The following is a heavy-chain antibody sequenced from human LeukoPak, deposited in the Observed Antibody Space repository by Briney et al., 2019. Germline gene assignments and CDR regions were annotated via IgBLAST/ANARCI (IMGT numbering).Heavy chain of an antibody. CDR3: ARCRDEYSSSPYFDY. V-gene: IGHV4-59*11. D-gene: IGHD6-6*01. J-gene: IGHJ4*02. CDR2: IYYSGST. CDR1: GGSISSHY. Sequence: SETPSLTCTVSGGSISSHYWSWIRQPPGKGLEWIGYIYYSGSTNYNPSLKSRVTISVDTSKNQFSLKLSSVTAADTAVYYCARCRDEYSSSPYFDYWGQGTLVTVSS.